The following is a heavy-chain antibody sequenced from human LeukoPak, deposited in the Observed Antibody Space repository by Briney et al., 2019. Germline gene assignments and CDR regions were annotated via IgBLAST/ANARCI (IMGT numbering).Heavy chain of an antibody. CDR1: GYTFTSYD. Sequence: APVKVSCKASGYTFTSYDINWVRQATGQGLEWMGWMNPNSGNTNYAQKLQGRVTMTTDTSTSTAYMELRSLRSDDTAVYYCARYPGSGWYSAFDIWGQGTMVTVSS. D-gene: IGHD6-19*01. CDR2: MNPNSGNT. V-gene: IGHV1-18*01. CDR3: ARYPGSGWYSAFDI. J-gene: IGHJ3*02.